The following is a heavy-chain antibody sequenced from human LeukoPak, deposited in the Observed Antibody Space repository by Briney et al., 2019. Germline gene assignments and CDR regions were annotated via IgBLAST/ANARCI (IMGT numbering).Heavy chain of an antibody. V-gene: IGHV4-4*02. J-gene: IGHJ4*02. CDR3: ARKHFYDSGRSLDY. CDR1: GGSISSSHW. Sequence: PSETLSLTCAASGGSISSSHWWSWVRQPPGKGLEWIGEIYHSGSTNYYPSLKSRVTISVDKSKNQFSLKVSSVTAADTAVYYCARKHFYDSGRSLDYWGQGTLVTVSS. D-gene: IGHD3-10*01. CDR2: IYHSGST.